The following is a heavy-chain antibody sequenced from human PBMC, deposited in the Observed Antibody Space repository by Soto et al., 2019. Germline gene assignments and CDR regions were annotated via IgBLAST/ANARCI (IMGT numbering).Heavy chain of an antibody. CDR3: ARGGGFIAGRMVWFDY. Sequence: XETLYLTCAVHNWSLTDFYWSWIRQSPGKGLDWIGVIDHRGTINYNPALRSRVTMSRDTSKNEFSLKLSSVTAADTAVYFCARGGGFIAGRMVWFDYWGQGSPVTVSS. CDR1: NWSLTDFY. CDR2: IDHRGTI. V-gene: IGHV4-34*01. D-gene: IGHD6-6*01. J-gene: IGHJ5*01.